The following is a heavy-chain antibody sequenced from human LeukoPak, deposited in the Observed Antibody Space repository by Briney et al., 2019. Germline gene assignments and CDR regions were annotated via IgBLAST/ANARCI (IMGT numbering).Heavy chain of an antibody. V-gene: IGHV4-38-2*02. J-gene: IGHJ4*02. CDR3: ASSYQFLEWLSFDY. CDR1: GYSISSGYY. Sequence: TSETLSLTCTVSGYSISSGYYWGWIRQPPGKGLEWIGSIYHSGSTYYNPSLKSRVTISVDTSKNQFSLKLSSVTAADTAVYYCASSYQFLEWLSFDYWGQGTLVTVSS. CDR2: IYHSGST. D-gene: IGHD3-3*01.